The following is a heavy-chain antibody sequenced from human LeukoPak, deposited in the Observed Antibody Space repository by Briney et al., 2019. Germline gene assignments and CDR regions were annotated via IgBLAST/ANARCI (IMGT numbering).Heavy chain of an antibody. CDR2: IKQDGSEK. CDR3: ARDRGLWSGSYYGMDV. CDR1: GFTFSSYW. D-gene: IGHD3-10*01. J-gene: IGHJ6*02. Sequence: GGSLRLSCAASGFTFSSYWMSWVRQAPGKGLEWVANIKQDGSEKYYVDSVKGRFTISRDNAKNSLYPQMNSLRAEDTAVYYCARDRGLWSGSYYGMDVWGQGTTVTVSS. V-gene: IGHV3-7*01.